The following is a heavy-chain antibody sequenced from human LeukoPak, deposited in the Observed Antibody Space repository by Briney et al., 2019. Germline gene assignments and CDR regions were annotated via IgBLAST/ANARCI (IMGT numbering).Heavy chain of an antibody. V-gene: IGHV4-59*01. Sequence: SETLSLPCTVSGDSISSYYWSWIPQPPGKGLEWIGYIYYSGSTNYNPSLKSRVTISVDTSKNQFSLKLSSVTAADTAVYYCAGITMISLDVWGKGTTVTVSS. D-gene: IGHD3-22*01. CDR3: AGITMISLDV. J-gene: IGHJ6*04. CDR2: IYYSGST. CDR1: GDSISSYY.